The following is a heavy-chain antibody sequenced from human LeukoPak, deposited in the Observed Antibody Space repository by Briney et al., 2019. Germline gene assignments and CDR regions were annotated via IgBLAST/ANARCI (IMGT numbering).Heavy chain of an antibody. CDR2: VFRTGAT. CDR1: GVSIASSSYY. Sequence: SETLSLTCRVSGVSIASSSYYWGWIRQPPGKGLEWIGSVFRTGATYYSASLKSRVTISVDTSKNQFSLKLSSVTAADTAVYYCARRALVGYSYGSPHMDVWGKGTTVTISS. CDR3: ARRALVGYSYGSPHMDV. D-gene: IGHD5-18*01. J-gene: IGHJ6*03. V-gene: IGHV4-39*01.